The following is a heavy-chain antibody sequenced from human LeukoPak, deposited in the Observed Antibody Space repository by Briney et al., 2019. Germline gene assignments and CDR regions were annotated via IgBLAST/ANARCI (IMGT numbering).Heavy chain of an antibody. D-gene: IGHD6-19*01. V-gene: IGHV2-5*02. J-gene: IGHJ4*03. CDR1: GFSLSTSGVG. CDR3: ANRRGTSGWSEGYFDY. CDR2: IYWDDDT. Sequence: SGPTLVKPTQTLTLTCTFSGFSLSTSGVGVGWIRQPPGKAPEWLALIYWDDDTRYSPSLKSRLTITKDTSKNQVVLTMTNVDPLDTATYYCANRRGTSGWSEGYFDYWGQGTLVTVSS.